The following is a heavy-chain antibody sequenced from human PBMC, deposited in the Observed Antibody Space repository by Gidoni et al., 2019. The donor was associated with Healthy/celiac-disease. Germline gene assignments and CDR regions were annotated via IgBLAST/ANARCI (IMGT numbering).Heavy chain of an antibody. D-gene: IGHD3-16*01. Sequence: QVQLQESGTGLVKPSQTLSLTCTVSGGSISSGSYYWSWIRQPAGKGLEWIGRIYTSGSTNYNPSLKSRVTISVDTSKNQFSLKLSSVTAADTAVYYCARATPYGPTDNWFDPWGQGTLVTVSS. CDR3: ARATPYGPTDNWFDP. J-gene: IGHJ5*02. CDR2: IYTSGST. CDR1: GGSISSGSYY. V-gene: IGHV4-61*02.